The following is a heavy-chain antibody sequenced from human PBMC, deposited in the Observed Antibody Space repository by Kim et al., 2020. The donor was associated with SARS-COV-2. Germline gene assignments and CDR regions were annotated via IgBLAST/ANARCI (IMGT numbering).Heavy chain of an antibody. V-gene: IGHV1-46*01. CDR1: GYTFTSYY. D-gene: IGHD3-3*01. J-gene: IGHJ6*02. CDR2: INPSGGST. CDR3: ARESLRPGHLGVPRYGMDV. Sequence: ASVKVSCKASGYTFTSYYMHWVRQAPGQGLEWMGIINPSGGSTSYAQKFQGRVTMTRDTSTSTVYMELSSLRSEDTAVYYCARESLRPGHLGVPRYGMDVWGQGTTVTVSS.